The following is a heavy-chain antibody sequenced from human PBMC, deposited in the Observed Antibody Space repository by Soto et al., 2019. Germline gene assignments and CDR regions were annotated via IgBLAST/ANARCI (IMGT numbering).Heavy chain of an antibody. V-gene: IGHV3-9*01. CDR2: INWNSGGI. Sequence: EVQLVESGGDLVQPGRSLRLSCAASGFTFDDYAMHWVRQAPGKGLEWVSGINWNSGGIGYADSVKGRFTISRDNAKNSLYLQMNSLRTEDTALYYCAKDNGGYSRAGYFDYWGQGTLVTVSS. CDR1: GFTFDDYA. J-gene: IGHJ4*02. CDR3: AKDNGGYSRAGYFDY. D-gene: IGHD5-18*01.